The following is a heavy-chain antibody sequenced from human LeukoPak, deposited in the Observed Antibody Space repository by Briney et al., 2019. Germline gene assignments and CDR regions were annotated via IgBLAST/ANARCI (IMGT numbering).Heavy chain of an antibody. V-gene: IGHV3-23*01. J-gene: IGHJ6*01. D-gene: IGHD1-26*01. CDR3: AKMKGHPLPKYYMDV. Sequence: GGSLRLSCAASGFTVYSNYMSWVRQAPGKGLEWVSGISGTGDNTLYADSVKGRFTISRDNSKNTLYLEMNSLRAEDTAIYYCAKMKGHPLPKYYMDVWGQGTTVTVSS. CDR1: GFTVYSNY. CDR2: ISGTGDNT.